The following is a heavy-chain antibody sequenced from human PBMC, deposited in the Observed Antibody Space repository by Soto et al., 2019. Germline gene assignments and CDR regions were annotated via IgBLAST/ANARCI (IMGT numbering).Heavy chain of an antibody. CDR1: GESFSGYY. Sequence: PSETLSLTCAVYGESFSGYYWTWIRQPPGEGLEWIAEINSSGSIKYNPSLKSRVTMSVDTSKNQFSLKLASLTAADTAVYYCARAAIQSHQVEGLPPTSQTLDYWGQGTQVTVSS. J-gene: IGHJ4*02. D-gene: IGHD2-2*01. CDR3: ARAAIQSHQVEGLPPTSQTLDY. V-gene: IGHV4-34*01. CDR2: INSSGSI.